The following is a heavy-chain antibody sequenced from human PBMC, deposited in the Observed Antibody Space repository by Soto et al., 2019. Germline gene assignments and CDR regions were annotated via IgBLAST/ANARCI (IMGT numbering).Heavy chain of an antibody. V-gene: IGHV2-5*02. D-gene: IGHD6-13*01. CDR2: IYWDDDK. CDR1: GFSLSTSGVG. Sequence: QITLKESGPTLVRPTQTLTLTCTFSGFSLSTSGVGLGWIRQPPGKALEYLALIYWDDDKRYSPSLRSRLTISKDTSKNQVVRTLTNMDPVDTATYYCAHRSIAASGSWDVGSFDYWGQGTLVTVSS. CDR3: AHRSIAASGSWDVGSFDY. J-gene: IGHJ4*02.